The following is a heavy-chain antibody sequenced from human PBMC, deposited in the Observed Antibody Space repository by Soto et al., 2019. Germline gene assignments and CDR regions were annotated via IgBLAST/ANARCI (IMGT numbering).Heavy chain of an antibody. J-gene: IGHJ6*03. CDR2: MSYDGSKK. CDR3: AKDLKPGSRWSLGGVEHCTDV. D-gene: IGHD3-16*01. CDR1: GFSFSSYD. Sequence: QVQLVESGGGVVQPGRSRRLSCVGSGFSFSSYDMNWVRQAPGTGLEWVALMSYDGSKKYYGDSVRGRVTISRDNSKNTLYLQMDHLRPEDTAIYYCAKDLKPGSRWSLGGVEHCTDVWGRGTTVSVSS. V-gene: IGHV3-30*18.